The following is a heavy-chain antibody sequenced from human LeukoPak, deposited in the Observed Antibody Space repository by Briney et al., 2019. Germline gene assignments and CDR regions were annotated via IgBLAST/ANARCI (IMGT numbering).Heavy chain of an antibody. Sequence: PSETLSLTCTVSGGSISSSSYYWGWIRQPPGKGLEWIGSIYYSGSTYYNPSLKSQVTISVDTSKNQFSLKLSSVTAADTAVYYCARPPGIAGTTDAFDIWGQGTMVTVSS. J-gene: IGHJ3*02. CDR2: IYYSGST. CDR3: ARPPGIAGTTDAFDI. CDR1: GGSISSSSYY. D-gene: IGHD6-13*01. V-gene: IGHV4-39*01.